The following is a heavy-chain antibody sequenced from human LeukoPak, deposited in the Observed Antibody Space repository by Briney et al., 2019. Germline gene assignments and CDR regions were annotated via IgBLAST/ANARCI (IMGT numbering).Heavy chain of an antibody. Sequence: SQTLSLTCIVSGGSISSGSYYWSWIRQPAGKGLEWIGRIYTSGSTNYNPSLKSRVTISVDTSKNQFSLKLSSVTAADTAVYYCAREEQFYPGGGNWFDPWGQGTLVTVSS. CDR1: GGSISSGSYY. V-gene: IGHV4-61*02. CDR2: IYTSGST. J-gene: IGHJ5*02. CDR3: AREEQFYPGGGNWFDP. D-gene: IGHD6-19*01.